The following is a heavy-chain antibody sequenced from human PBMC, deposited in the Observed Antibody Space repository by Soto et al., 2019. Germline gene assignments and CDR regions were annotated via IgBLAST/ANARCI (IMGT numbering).Heavy chain of an antibody. J-gene: IGHJ4*02. V-gene: IGHV3-30*03. CDR1: GFSFSSYG. CDR3: ATLFSGSYEVY. Sequence: QVQLVESGGGVVQPGRSLRLSCAASGFSFSSYGMHWVRQAPGKGLEWVAVISYDGSNKYYADSVKGRFTISRDNSKNAMYLPMNSLRAEDTAVYYCATLFSGSYEVYWGQGTLVTVSS. D-gene: IGHD1-26*01. CDR2: ISYDGSNK.